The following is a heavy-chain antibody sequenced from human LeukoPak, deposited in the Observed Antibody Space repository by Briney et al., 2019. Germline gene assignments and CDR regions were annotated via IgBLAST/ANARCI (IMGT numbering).Heavy chain of an antibody. CDR3: ARDSGRGGYSYGPRDY. Sequence: PGGSLRLSCAASGFTFSSYEMNWVRQAPGKGLEWVSYICSSGSTIYYADSVKGRFTISRDNAKNSLYLQMNSLRAEDTAVYYCARDSGRGGYSYGPRDYWGQGTLVTVSS. D-gene: IGHD5-18*01. V-gene: IGHV3-48*03. J-gene: IGHJ4*02. CDR2: ICSSGSTI. CDR1: GFTFSSYE.